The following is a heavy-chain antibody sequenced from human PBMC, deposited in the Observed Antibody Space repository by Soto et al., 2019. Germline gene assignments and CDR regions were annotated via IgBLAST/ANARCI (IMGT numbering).Heavy chain of an antibody. CDR1: GFNFSNNA. Sequence: QVQLVESGGGVVQPGRSLRLSCVATGFNFSNNAMHWGRQAPGKGLEWVAVISGDGNNKYYADSVKGRFTISRDNSKNTVSLQVQSLRAEDTAVYYCASRGHCGGDCLDFFFDPWGQGTLVTVSS. CDR3: ASRGHCGGDCLDFFFDP. D-gene: IGHD2-21*02. J-gene: IGHJ5*02. CDR2: ISGDGNNK. V-gene: IGHV3-30*04.